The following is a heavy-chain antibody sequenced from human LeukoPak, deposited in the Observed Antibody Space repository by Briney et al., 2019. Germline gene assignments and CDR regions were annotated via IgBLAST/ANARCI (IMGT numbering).Heavy chain of an antibody. D-gene: IGHD5-18*01. J-gene: IGHJ6*02. CDR3: ARLPSIYSYGSDGMDV. CDR1: GFTVSSNY. V-gene: IGHV3-53*01. CDR2: IYSDGTT. Sequence: GGSLRLSCAASGFTVSSNYMSWVRQAPEKGLEWVSIIYSDGTTYYADSVKGRFTISRDNSKNTLYLQMNSLRAEDTAVYYCARLPSIYSYGSDGMDVWGQGTTVTVSS.